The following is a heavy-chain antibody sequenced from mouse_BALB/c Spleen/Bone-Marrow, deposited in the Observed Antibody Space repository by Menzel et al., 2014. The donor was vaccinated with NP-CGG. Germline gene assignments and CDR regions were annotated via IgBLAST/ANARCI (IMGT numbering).Heavy chain of an antibody. CDR1: GYTFTEYT. CDR2: INPNNGGT. D-gene: IGHD1-2*01. Sequence: VHVKQSGPELVKPGASVKISCKTSGYTFTEYTMHWVKRSHGKSLEWIGGINPNNGGTIYNQKFKGKATLTVDKSSSTAYMELRSLTSEDSAVYYCARKDYGYNYVMDYWGQGTSVRLL. CDR3: ARKDYGYNYVMDY. V-gene: IGHV1-18*01. J-gene: IGHJ4*01.